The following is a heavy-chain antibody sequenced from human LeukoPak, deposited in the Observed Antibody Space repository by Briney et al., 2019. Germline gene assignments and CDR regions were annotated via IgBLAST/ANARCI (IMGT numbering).Heavy chain of an antibody. Sequence: SETLSLTCTVSGYSISSGYYWGWIRQPPGKGLEWIGSIYHSGSTYYNPSLKSRVTISVDTSKNQFSLKLSSVTAADTAVYYCARDHCTGSSCYGHWGQGTLVTVSS. J-gene: IGHJ4*02. CDR3: ARDHCTGSSCYGH. CDR1: GYSISSGYY. D-gene: IGHD2-15*01. CDR2: IYHSGST. V-gene: IGHV4-38-2*02.